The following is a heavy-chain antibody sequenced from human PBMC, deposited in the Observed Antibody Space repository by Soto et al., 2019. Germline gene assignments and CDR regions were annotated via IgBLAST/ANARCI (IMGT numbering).Heavy chain of an antibody. Sequence: QSGGSLRLSCAASGFTFSSYWIHWVRQAPGKGLVWVSRISSDGSSTSYADSVKDRFTISRDNAKNTLYLQMNSLRAEDTAVYYCARDRGVGATTLYDYWGQGTLVTVSS. CDR1: GFTFSSYW. CDR2: ISSDGSST. D-gene: IGHD1-26*01. V-gene: IGHV3-74*01. CDR3: ARDRGVGATTLYDY. J-gene: IGHJ4*02.